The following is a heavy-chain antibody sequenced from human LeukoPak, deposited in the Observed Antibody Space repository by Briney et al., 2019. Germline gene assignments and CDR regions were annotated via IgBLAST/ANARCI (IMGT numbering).Heavy chain of an antibody. Sequence: PSETLSLTCAVYGGSFSDYYWAWIRQSPGKGLEWIGQINHSGTTNYNPSLKSRVTISVDTSKNQFSLKVRSVTAADTAVYYCAREREHSGAWYEGPHFDYWGQGALVTVSS. CDR1: GGSFSDYY. J-gene: IGHJ4*02. CDR2: INHSGTT. V-gene: IGHV4-34*01. CDR3: AREREHSGAWYEGPHFDY. D-gene: IGHD6-19*01.